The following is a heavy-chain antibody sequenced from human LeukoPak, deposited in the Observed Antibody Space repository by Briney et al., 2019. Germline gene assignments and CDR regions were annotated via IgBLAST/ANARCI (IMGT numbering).Heavy chain of an antibody. D-gene: IGHD6-19*01. CDR1: GYTFTSYA. CDR3: ARVYSSGSTRYFDY. Sequence: EASVKVSCKASGYTFTSYAMNWVRQAPGQGLEWMGWINTNTGNPTYAQGFTGRFVFSLDTSVSTAYLQISSLKAEDTAVYYCARVYSSGSTRYFDYWGQGTLVTVSS. J-gene: IGHJ4*02. CDR2: INTNTGNP. V-gene: IGHV7-4-1*02.